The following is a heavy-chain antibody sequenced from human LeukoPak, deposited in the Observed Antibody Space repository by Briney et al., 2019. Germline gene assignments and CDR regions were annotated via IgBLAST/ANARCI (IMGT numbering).Heavy chain of an antibody. CDR3: ATAGNYRFDY. D-gene: IGHD1-7*01. V-gene: IGHV3-74*01. Sequence: GRSLRLSCAASGFTFSSTWMHWVRQAPGEGLVWDSRINSDGSTINYADSVKGRLTISRDNAKNTLYLQMNSLRVEDTALYFCATAGNYRFDYWGQGTLVTVSS. CDR1: GFTFSSTW. CDR2: INSDGSTI. J-gene: IGHJ4*02.